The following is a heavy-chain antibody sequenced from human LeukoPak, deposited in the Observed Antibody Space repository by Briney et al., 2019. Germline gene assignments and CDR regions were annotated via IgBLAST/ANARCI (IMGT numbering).Heavy chain of an antibody. J-gene: IGHJ5*02. CDR1: GGSISSYY. Sequence: SETLSLTCTLSGGSISSYYWSWIRQPPGKGLKWIGYIYYSGSTNYNPSLKSRVTISVDTSKNQFSLKLSSVTAADTAVYYCARHSSSWYDLWGQGTLVTVSS. CDR3: ARHSSSWYDL. D-gene: IGHD6-13*01. CDR2: IYYSGST. V-gene: IGHV4-59*08.